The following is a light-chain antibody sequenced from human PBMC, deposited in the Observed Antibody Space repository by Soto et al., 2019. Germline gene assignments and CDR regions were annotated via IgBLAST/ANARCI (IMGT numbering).Light chain of an antibody. CDR2: EVS. CDR3: YSYAGGNNV. CDR1: SRDVGGYNY. V-gene: IGLV2-8*01. Sequence: QSVLTQPPSASGSLGQSVTISCTGTSRDVGGYNYVSWYQQHPGKAPKLMIYEVSKRPSGVPDRFSGSKSGSTASLTVSELQAEDEADYYCYSYAGGNNVFGTGTKVTVL. J-gene: IGLJ1*01.